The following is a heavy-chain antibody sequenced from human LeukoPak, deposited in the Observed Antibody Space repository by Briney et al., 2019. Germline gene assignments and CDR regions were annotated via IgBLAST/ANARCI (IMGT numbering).Heavy chain of an antibody. CDR1: GFTFSSYG. Sequence: GGSLRLSCAAAGFTFSSYGMDWVRQAPGKGLEWVGVILYDGSNKYYADSVKGRFTISRDNSKNTLYLQMNSLRAEDTAVYYCAKGHGSGSYYIYCMDVWGQGTTVTVSS. D-gene: IGHD3-10*01. J-gene: IGHJ6*02. V-gene: IGHV3-30*18. CDR3: AKGHGSGSYYIYCMDV. CDR2: ILYDGSNK.